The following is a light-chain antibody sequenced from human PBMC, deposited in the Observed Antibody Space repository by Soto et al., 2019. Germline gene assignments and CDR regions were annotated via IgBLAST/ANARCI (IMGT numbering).Light chain of an antibody. CDR2: EVS. CDR3: SSYTSSSTHYV. J-gene: IGLJ1*01. V-gene: IGLV2-14*01. Sequence: QFVLTQPASVSGSPGQSITISCTGTSSDVGGYNYVSWYQQHPGKAPKLMIYEVSNRPSGVSNRFSASKSGNTASLTISGLQAEDEADYYCSSYTSSSTHYVFGTGTKV. CDR1: SSDVGGYNY.